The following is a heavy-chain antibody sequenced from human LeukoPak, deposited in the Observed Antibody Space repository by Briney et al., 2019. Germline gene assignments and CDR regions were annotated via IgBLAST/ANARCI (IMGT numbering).Heavy chain of an antibody. Sequence: PSETLSLTCTVSGGSISSSSYYWGWIRQPPGKGLEWIGSMYYSGSTYYNPSLKSRVTISVDTSKNQFSLKLSSVTAADTAVYYCARYVWGGYPYFDYWGQGTLVTVSS. CDR3: ARYVWGGYPYFDY. D-gene: IGHD3-3*01. CDR1: GGSISSSSYY. CDR2: MYYSGST. V-gene: IGHV4-39*01. J-gene: IGHJ4*02.